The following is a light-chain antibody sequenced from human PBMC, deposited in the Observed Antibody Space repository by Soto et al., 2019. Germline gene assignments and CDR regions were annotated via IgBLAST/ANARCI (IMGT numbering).Light chain of an antibody. CDR2: GAS. Sequence: EIEMTQSPASLSVSPGERASLXCRASQSFCNYFAWCQQRTGKAPRLLIYGASTRATGIPPSFSGSGSGTEFTLTISSRQSEDFAVYYGQQYNNWPWTVGQGTKVDIK. CDR1: QSFCNY. J-gene: IGKJ1*01. V-gene: IGKV3-15*01. CDR3: QQYNNWPWT.